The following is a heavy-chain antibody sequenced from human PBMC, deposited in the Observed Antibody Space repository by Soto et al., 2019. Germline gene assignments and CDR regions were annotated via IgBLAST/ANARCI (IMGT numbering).Heavy chain of an antibody. CDR1: GGSISSYY. Sequence: PSETLSLTCTVSGGSISSYYWSWIRQPPGKGLEWIGYIYYSGSTNYNPSLKSRVTISVDTSKNQFSLKLSSVTAADTAVYYCACLLSGTDYYSMVVWGTAPTLTV. D-gene: IGHD6-25*01. J-gene: IGHJ6*03. V-gene: IGHV4-59*08. CDR3: ACLLSGTDYYSMVV. CDR2: IYYSGST.